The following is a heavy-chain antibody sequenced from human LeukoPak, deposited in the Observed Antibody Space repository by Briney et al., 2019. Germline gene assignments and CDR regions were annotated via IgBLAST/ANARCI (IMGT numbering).Heavy chain of an antibody. CDR3: VTSLGGYYGYCDY. CDR1: GYRFSIYW. V-gene: IGHV5-51*01. CDR2: IYPGDSDI. J-gene: IGHJ4*02. Sequence: GESLKISCKGSGYRFSIYWIAWVRLMPGKGLEWMGIIYPGDSDIRYSPSFQGQVTISADKSVSTAFLQWSSLKASDTAMHYCVTSLGGYYGYCDYWGQGTLVTVSS. D-gene: IGHD1-26*01.